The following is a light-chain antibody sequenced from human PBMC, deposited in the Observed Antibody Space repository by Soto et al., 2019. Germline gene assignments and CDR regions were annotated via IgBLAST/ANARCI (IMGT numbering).Light chain of an antibody. Sequence: QAVVTQEPSLTVSPGGTVTLTCATSTGAVTSGYYPNWFQQKPEQAPRALIYSTNNKYSWTPARFSGSLLGGKAALTLSGVQPEDEADYYCLLYYGGQLGVFGGGTKLTVL. CDR2: STN. CDR3: LLYYGGQLGV. V-gene: IGLV7-43*01. J-gene: IGLJ2*01. CDR1: TGAVTSGYY.